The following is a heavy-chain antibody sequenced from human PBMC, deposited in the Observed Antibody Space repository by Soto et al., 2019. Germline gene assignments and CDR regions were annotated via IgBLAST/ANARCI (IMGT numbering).Heavy chain of an antibody. CDR3: ARDQGGYGGPDN. CDR1: GGSISNNGHY. Sequence: SETLSLTCTVSGGSISNNGHYWSWIRQRPGKGLEWIGYIHYRGGTSYNPSLKSRVTISVDTSKNQFSLRLQSVTAADTAVYYCARDQGGYGGPDNWGQGTLVTVSS. CDR2: IHYRGGT. V-gene: IGHV4-31*03. J-gene: IGHJ4*02. D-gene: IGHD4-17*01.